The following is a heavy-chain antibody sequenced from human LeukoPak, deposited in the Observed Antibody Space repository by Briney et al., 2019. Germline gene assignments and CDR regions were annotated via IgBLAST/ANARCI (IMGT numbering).Heavy chain of an antibody. CDR2: IFDGETT. J-gene: IGHJ4*01. V-gene: IGHV4-39*07. D-gene: IGHD6-13*01. Sequence: PSETLSLTCSVSGGSISNGDYYWGWIRQAPGKGLEWIGSIFDGETTHYNPSLKNRATISVDTSKNQFSLKLTSVTAADATMYYCARQLPTAAAGTRGYFDYWGQGTVVTVSS. CDR1: GGSISNGDYY. CDR3: ARQLPTAAAGTRGYFDY.